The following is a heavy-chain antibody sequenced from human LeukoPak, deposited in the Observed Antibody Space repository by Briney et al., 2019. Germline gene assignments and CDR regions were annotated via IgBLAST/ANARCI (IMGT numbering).Heavy chain of an antibody. CDR3: ARQKVVWGGRHYYYYYMDV. V-gene: IGHV5-51*01. CDR2: IYPGDSDT. J-gene: IGHJ6*03. CDR1: GYSFTSYW. Sequence: GESLKISCKGSGYSFTSYWIGWVRQMPGKGLEWMGIIYPGDSDTRYSPSFQGQVTISADKSISTAYLQWSSLKASDTAMYYCARQKVVWGGRHYYYYYMDVWGKGTTVTVSS. D-gene: IGHD3-16*01.